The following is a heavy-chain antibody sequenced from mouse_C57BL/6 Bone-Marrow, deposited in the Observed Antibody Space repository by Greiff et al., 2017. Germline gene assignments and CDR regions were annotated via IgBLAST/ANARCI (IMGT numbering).Heavy chain of an antibody. D-gene: IGHD2-4*01. CDR2: INPNNGGT. CDR1: GYTFTDYY. J-gene: IGHJ2*01. V-gene: IGHV1-26*01. Sequence: VQLQQSGPELVKPGASVKISCKASGYTFTDYYMNWVKQSHGKSLEWIGDINPNNGGTSYNQKFKGKATLTVDKSSSTAYMELRSLTSEDSAVYYCARNVITRRYYFDYWGQGTTLTVSS. CDR3: ARNVITRRYYFDY.